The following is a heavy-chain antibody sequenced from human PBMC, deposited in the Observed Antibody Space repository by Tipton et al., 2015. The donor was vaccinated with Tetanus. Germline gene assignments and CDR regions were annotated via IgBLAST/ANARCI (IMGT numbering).Heavy chain of an antibody. V-gene: IGHV4-34*01. CDR2: INHSGST. D-gene: IGHD6-13*01. J-gene: IGHJ5*02. CDR1: GGSFSGYY. Sequence: TLSLTCAVYGGSFSGYYWSWIRQPPGKGLEWIGEINHSGSTNYNPSLKSRVTISVDTSKNQFSLKLSSVTAADPAVYYCARSRSSSWPSRPRHNWFDPWGQGTLVTVSS. CDR3: ARSRSSSWPSRPRHNWFDP.